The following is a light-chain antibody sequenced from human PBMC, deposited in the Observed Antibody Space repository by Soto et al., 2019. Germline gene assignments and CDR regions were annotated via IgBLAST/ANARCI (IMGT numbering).Light chain of an antibody. J-gene: IGKJ1*01. V-gene: IGKV3-20*01. CDR1: QSVSSIY. Sequence: EIVLTQSPGPLSLSPGESATLSCRASQSVSSIYLAWYQQTPGQAPLLLIYGASSRATGIPDSFSGSGSGTDFTLTISRLEPEDFAVYYCQQYGSSRTFGQGTKVEIK. CDR3: QQYGSSRT. CDR2: GAS.